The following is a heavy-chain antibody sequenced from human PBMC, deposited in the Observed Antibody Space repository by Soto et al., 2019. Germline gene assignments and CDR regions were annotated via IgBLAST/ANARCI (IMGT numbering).Heavy chain of an antibody. Sequence: SETLSLTCTVSGDSINSYYWSWIRQPPGKGLEWIGYIYYSGSTNYNPSLTSRVTISLDTSKNQFSLKLSSVTAADTAVYYCARNLGYCSSPSCYSSWFDPWGQGTLVTVSS. CDR1: GDSINSYY. J-gene: IGHJ5*02. CDR3: ARNLGYCSSPSCYSSWFDP. V-gene: IGHV4-59*01. CDR2: IYYSGST. D-gene: IGHD2-2*02.